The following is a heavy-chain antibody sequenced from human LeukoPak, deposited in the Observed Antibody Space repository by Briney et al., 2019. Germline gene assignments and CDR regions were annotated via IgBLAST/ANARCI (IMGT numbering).Heavy chain of an antibody. J-gene: IGHJ5*02. D-gene: IGHD1-1*01. CDR3: ARDETGTYNWFDP. CDR1: GGTFSSYA. CDR2: IIPIFGTA. V-gene: IGHV1-69*13. Sequence: LVKVSCKASGGTFSSYAISWVRQAPGQGLEWMGGIIPIFGTANYAQKFQGRVTITADESTSTAYMELSSLRSEDTAVYYCARDETGTYNWFDPWGQGALVTVSS.